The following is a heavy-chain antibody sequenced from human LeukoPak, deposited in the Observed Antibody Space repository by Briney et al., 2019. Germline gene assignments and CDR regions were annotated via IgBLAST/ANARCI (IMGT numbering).Heavy chain of an antibody. D-gene: IGHD3-10*01. J-gene: IGHJ6*03. CDR1: GYTFTSYA. CDR3: AGRQYYYGSGSYYRNYYYYYMDV. V-gene: IGHV1-18*01. Sequence: ASVKVSCKASGYTFTSYAMNWVRQAPGQGLEWMGWISAYNGNTNYAQKLQGRVTMTTDTSTSTAYMELRSLRSEDTAVYYCAGRQYYYGSGSYYRNYYYYYMDVWGKGTTVTISS. CDR2: ISAYNGNT.